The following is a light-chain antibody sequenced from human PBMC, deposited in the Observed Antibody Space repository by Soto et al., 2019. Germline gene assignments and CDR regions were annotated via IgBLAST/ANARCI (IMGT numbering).Light chain of an antibody. Sequence: QSALTQPASVSGSPGQSITISCTGTSSDVGNSNRVSWYQHHPGTDPKVMIYEGIKRPSGVSIRFSGSKTGNTASLTISGLQAEDEADYYCSSYAGSGTWVFGGGTKLTVL. CDR1: SSDVGNSNR. J-gene: IGLJ3*02. CDR3: SSYAGSGTWV. CDR2: EGI. V-gene: IGLV2-23*01.